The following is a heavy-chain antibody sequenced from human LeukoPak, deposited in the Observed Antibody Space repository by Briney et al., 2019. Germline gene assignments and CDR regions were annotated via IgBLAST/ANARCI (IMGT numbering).Heavy chain of an antibody. CDR2: ISGDGGST. CDR1: GFTFDDYA. CDR3: AKDTSSYYDFWSGYYDPGDY. V-gene: IGHV3-43*02. J-gene: IGHJ4*02. D-gene: IGHD3-3*01. Sequence: PGGSLRLSCAASGFTFDDYAMHWVRQAPGKGLEWVSLISGDGGSTYYADSVKGRFTISRANSKNSLYLQMNSLRTEDTALYYCAKDTSSYYDFWSGYYDPGDYWGQGTLVTVSS.